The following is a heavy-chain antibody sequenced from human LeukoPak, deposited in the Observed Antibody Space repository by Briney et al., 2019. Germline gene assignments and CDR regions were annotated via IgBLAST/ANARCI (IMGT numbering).Heavy chain of an antibody. D-gene: IGHD3-10*01. CDR1: EFTFSSYW. CDR2: INTNGSRT. V-gene: IGHV3-74*01. Sequence: GGSLRLSCEASEFTFSSYWMHWVRQAPGKGLVWVSRINTNGSRTSYADSVKGRFTISRDNAKNTLYLQMNSLRAEDTAVYYCAKASNYYGSGSSRYYYYYMDVWGKGTTVTVSS. CDR3: AKASNYYGSGSSRYYYYYMDV. J-gene: IGHJ6*03.